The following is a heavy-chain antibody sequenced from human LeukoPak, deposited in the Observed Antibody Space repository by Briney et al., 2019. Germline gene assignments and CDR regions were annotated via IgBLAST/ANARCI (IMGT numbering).Heavy chain of an antibody. CDR3: ARGGLVRGSINSLIAFDV. J-gene: IGHJ3*01. D-gene: IGHD3-10*01. CDR1: GDSVSRTDAG. Sequence: SQTLSLTCGISGDSVSRTDAGWSWIRQSPSRGLEWLGRTYYRSIWYKDDAGWYKDDAGSLKSRITINVDPVMNQFSLQLSSVTPEDMALYYCARGGLVRGSINSLIAFDVWGQGIMVTVSS. CDR2: TYYRSIWYKDDAGWYK. V-gene: IGHV6-1*01.